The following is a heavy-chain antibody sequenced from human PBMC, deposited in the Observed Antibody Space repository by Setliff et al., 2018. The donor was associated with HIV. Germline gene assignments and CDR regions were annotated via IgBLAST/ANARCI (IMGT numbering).Heavy chain of an antibody. J-gene: IGHJ3*02. Sequence: TSETLSLTCTVSGGSISSSSYYWGWIRQPPGKGLEWIGSIYYSGNTYYNPSLKSRVTISVDTSKNQFSLKLTSVTAADTAMYYCARDLGYSYGDAFDTWGQGTMVTVSS. V-gene: IGHV4-39*07. CDR2: IYYSGNT. D-gene: IGHD5-18*01. CDR1: GGSISSSSYY. CDR3: ARDLGYSYGDAFDT.